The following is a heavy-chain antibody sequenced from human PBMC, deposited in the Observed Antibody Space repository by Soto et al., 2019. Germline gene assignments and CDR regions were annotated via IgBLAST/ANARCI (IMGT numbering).Heavy chain of an antibody. CDR3: KSQETTVTIARERYGLDV. V-gene: IGHV5-10-1*01. CDR2: SDPSDSYT. D-gene: IGHD4-4*01. J-gene: IGHJ6*02. CDR1: GYSFTSYW. Sequence: PGESLKISCKGSGYSFTSYWISWVRQMPGKGLEGMGRSDPSDSYTNHSPSFQCHDTISADNSISTAYLQCRSLNASATAMSSCKSQETTVTIARERYGLDVWGQGTTVTV.